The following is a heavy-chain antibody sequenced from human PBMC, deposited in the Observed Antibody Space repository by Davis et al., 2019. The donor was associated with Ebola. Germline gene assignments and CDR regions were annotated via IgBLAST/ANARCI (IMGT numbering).Heavy chain of an antibody. CDR1: GYIFNNYW. J-gene: IGHJ6*02. Sequence: GESLKISCKASGYIFNNYWIAWVRQMPGKGLEWMGMIYPGDSDIRYSPSFQGQVTISADRSISTAYLQWSSLKASDTAMYYCARQAVPTTSSYYYGMGVWGQGTTVTVSS. V-gene: IGHV5-51*01. CDR3: ARQAVPTTSSYYYGMGV. D-gene: IGHD2-2*01. CDR2: IYPGDSDI.